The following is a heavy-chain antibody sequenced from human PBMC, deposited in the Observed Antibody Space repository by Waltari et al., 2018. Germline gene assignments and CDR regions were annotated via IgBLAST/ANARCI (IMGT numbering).Heavy chain of an antibody. D-gene: IGHD3-10*01. CDR1: GYSITDYY. CDR3: ARDSPIIRGIADH. J-gene: IGHJ4*02. Sequence: QVQLQESGPGLVKPSETLSLTCTVSGYSITDYYWSWIRQPPGKGLEWLGYLFYGGSSYYNPSLKGRVTMSVDTSKSQLSLRLTSVTAADTAVYYCARDSPIIRGIADHWGQGTLVTVSS. CDR2: LFYGGSS. V-gene: IGHV4-59*01.